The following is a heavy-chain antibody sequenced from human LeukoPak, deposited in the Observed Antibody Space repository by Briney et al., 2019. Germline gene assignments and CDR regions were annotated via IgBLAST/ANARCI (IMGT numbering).Heavy chain of an antibody. Sequence: GGSLRLSCAASGFTFSSYGMHWVRQAPGKGLEWVAVIWYDGSNKYYADSVKGRFTISRDNSKNTLYLQMNSLRAEDTAVYYCARDPDYDILTGYYEYYVDVWGKGTTVTVSS. CDR1: GFTFSSYG. CDR2: IWYDGSNK. J-gene: IGHJ6*03. V-gene: IGHV3-33*01. CDR3: ARDPDYDILTGYYEYYVDV. D-gene: IGHD3-9*01.